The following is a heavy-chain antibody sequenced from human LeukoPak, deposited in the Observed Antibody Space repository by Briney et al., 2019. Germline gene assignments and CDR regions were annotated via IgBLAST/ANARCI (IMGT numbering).Heavy chain of an antibody. CDR1: GFTFSSYA. V-gene: IGHV3-23*01. CDR3: ATTVTYYCDSLPNY. J-gene: IGHJ4*02. D-gene: IGHD3-22*01. CDR2: ISGSGGST. Sequence: GGSLRLSCAASGFTFSSYAMSWVRQAPGKGLEWVSAISGSGGSTYYADSVKGRSTISRDNSKNTLYLQVNSLRAEDTAVYYCATTVTYYCDSLPNYWGQGTLVTVSS.